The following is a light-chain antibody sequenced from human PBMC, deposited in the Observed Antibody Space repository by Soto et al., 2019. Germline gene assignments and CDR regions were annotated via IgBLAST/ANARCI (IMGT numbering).Light chain of an antibody. CDR3: SSYAGSSNYV. Sequence: SALTQPPPASGSPGQSVTISCTGTSGAVGGYNYVSWYQRHPGKAPKLMIFEVCERPSGVPDRFSASKSGNTASLTVSGLQAEDEADYYCSSYAGSSNYVFGTGTKVSLL. V-gene: IGLV2-8*01. CDR1: SGAVGGYNY. J-gene: IGLJ1*01. CDR2: EVC.